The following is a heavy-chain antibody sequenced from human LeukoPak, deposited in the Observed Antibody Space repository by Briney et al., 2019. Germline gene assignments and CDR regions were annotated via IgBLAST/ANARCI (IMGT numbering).Heavy chain of an antibody. CDR3: AKSPFQRPYYYDSRGVTGVYYFDY. D-gene: IGHD3-22*01. V-gene: IGHV3-23*01. CDR2: ISGSGGST. CDR1: GFTFSSYA. J-gene: IGHJ4*02. Sequence: PGGSLRLSCAASGFTFSSYAMSWVRQAPGKGLEWVSAISGSGGSTYYAGSVKGRCTISRDNAKHTLYLQMHSLRAEDTAVYYCAKSPFQRPYYYDSRGVTGVYYFDYWGQGTLVPVSS.